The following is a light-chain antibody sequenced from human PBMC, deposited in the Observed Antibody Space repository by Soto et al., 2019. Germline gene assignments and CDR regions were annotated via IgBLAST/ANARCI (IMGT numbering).Light chain of an antibody. CDR1: QTVRNNY. CDR3: QQCSNWPT. Sequence: EFVLTQSPGTLSLSPGERATLSCRASQTVRNNYLAWYQQKPGQAPRLLIYEASSRATGIPDRFSGGGSGTDFTLTISTLEPEDFAVYYCQQCSNWPTFGGGTKVDIK. V-gene: IGKV3D-20*02. CDR2: EAS. J-gene: IGKJ4*01.